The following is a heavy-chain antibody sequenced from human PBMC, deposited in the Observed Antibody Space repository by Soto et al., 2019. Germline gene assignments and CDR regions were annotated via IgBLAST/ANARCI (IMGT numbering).Heavy chain of an antibody. Sequence: GGSLRLSCAASGFTFSSYSMNWVRQAPGKGLEWVSSISSSSSYIYYADSVKGRFTISRDNAKNSLYLQMNSLRAEDTAVYYCARDGWGIAARPPRFDPWGQGTLVTVS. D-gene: IGHD6-6*01. CDR1: GFTFSSYS. V-gene: IGHV3-21*01. CDR2: ISSSSSYI. J-gene: IGHJ5*02. CDR3: ARDGWGIAARPPRFDP.